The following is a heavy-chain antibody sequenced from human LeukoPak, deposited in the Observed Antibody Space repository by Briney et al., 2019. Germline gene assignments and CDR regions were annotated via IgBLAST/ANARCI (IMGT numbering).Heavy chain of an antibody. CDR2: TNHSGST. J-gene: IGHJ6*04. Sequence: SETLSLTCAVYGGSFSGYYWSWIRQPPGKGLDWIGETNHSGSTNYNPSLKSRVTISVDTSKNQFCLKLSSVTAADTAVYYCARGVADVVVPAAIFAYYYYGMDVWGKGTTVTVSS. V-gene: IGHV4-34*01. D-gene: IGHD2-2*01. CDR3: ARGVADVVVPAAIFAYYYYGMDV. CDR1: GGSFSGYY.